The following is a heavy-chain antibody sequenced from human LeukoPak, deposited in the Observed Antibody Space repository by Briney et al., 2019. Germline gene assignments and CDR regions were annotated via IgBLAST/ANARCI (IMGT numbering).Heavy chain of an antibody. V-gene: IGHV1-18*01. D-gene: IGHD3-22*01. CDR2: ISAYNDNT. CDR1: GYTFTNYA. J-gene: IGHJ3*02. CDR3: ARDLASGYYSTAFDI. Sequence: ASVKVSCKASGYTFTNYAITWVRQAPGQGLEWMGWISAYNDNTNYAQRLQGRVTKTTDTSTSTAYMELRSLRSDDTAIYYCARDLASGYYSTAFDIWGQGTMVTVSS.